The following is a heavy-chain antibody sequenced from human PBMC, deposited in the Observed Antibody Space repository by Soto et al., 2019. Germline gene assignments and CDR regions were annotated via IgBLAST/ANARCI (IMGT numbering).Heavy chain of an antibody. CDR1: PFNSRGSE. CDR2: ISSNGSSI. J-gene: IGHJ4*02. D-gene: IGHD3-22*01. Sequence: RRACADSPFNSRGSEMNWVRQAPGKGLEWVSYISSNGSSIYYADSVKCRFTISRDNAKNSLYLQMDSLRAEDTDFYYCAIEYDYDSSGLDYWGQGTLVTVSS. V-gene: IGHV3-48*03. CDR3: AIEYDYDSSGLDY.